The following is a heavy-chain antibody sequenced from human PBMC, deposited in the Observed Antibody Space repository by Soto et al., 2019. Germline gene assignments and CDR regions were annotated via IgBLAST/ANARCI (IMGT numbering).Heavy chain of an antibody. D-gene: IGHD6-13*01. V-gene: IGHV1-69*13. CDR3: ARDQRIAAAGKSSYYFDY. J-gene: IGHJ4*02. CDR2: IIPIFGTA. CDR1: GGTLSNYA. Sequence: ASVKVSCKASGGTLSNYAITWVRQAPGQGLEWMGGIIPIFGTANYAQKFQGRVTITADESTSTAYMELSSLRSEDTAVYYCARDQRIAAAGKSSYYFDYWGQGTLVTVSS.